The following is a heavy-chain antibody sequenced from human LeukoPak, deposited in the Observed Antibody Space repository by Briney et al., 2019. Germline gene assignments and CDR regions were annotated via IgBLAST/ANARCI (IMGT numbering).Heavy chain of an antibody. CDR2: TYYRSKWYK. Sequence: SQTLSLTCAISGDSVSSNSAAWNWIRQSPSRGVEWMGRTYYRSKWYKDYAVSVKSRITINPDTSKNQFSLQLNSVTPEDTAVYFCARDKGYSSGWYRNGGYYFDYWGQGTLVTVSS. J-gene: IGHJ4*02. CDR1: GDSVSSNSAA. V-gene: IGHV6-1*01. D-gene: IGHD6-19*01. CDR3: ARDKGYSSGWYRNGGYYFDY.